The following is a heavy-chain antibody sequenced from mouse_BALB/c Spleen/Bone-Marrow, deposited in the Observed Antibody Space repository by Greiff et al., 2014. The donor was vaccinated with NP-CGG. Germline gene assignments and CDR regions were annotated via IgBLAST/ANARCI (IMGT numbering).Heavy chain of an antibody. CDR1: EYEFPSHD. D-gene: IGHD2-4*01. V-gene: IGHV5-2*01. CDR3: ARHRYDYDGAMDY. CDR2: INSDGGRT. Sequence: EVMLVESGGGLVQPGESLKLSCESNEYEFPSHDMSWVRKTPEKRLELVAAINSDGGRTYYPDTMERRFIISRDNTKKTLYLQMSSLRAEDTALYYCARHRYDYDGAMDYWGQGTSVTVSS. J-gene: IGHJ4*01.